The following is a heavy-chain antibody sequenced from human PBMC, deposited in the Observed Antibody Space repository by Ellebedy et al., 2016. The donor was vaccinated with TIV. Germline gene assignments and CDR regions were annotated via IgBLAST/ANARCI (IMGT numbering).Heavy chain of an antibody. CDR3: ARVRRYYDWSLDF. D-gene: IGHD3-9*01. V-gene: IGHV4-39*07. J-gene: IGHJ4*02. CDR2: IHYSGGT. Sequence: MPSETLSLTCTVSGGSVSRSSYYWGWFRQPPEKGLEWIGNIHYSGGTSYNPPLTRRVTISVDTSRNQFSLRLSSVTAADTAVYYCARVRRYYDWSLDFWGQGTLVTVSS. CDR1: GGSVSRSSYY.